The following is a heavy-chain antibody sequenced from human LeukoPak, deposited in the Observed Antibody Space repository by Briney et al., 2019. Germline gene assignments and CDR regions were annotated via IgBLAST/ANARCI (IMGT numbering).Heavy chain of an antibody. CDR3: ARHDWVAVAGTCDY. V-gene: IGHV4-38-2*01. CDR2: IYHSGST. J-gene: IGHJ4*02. CDR1: GYSISSGYY. D-gene: IGHD6-19*01. Sequence: SDTLSLTCAVSGYSISSGYYWGWIRQPPGKGLEWIGCIYHSGSTYYNPSLKSRITISVDTSKNQFSLKLSSVTAADTAVYYCARHDWVAVAGTCDYWGQGTLVTVSS.